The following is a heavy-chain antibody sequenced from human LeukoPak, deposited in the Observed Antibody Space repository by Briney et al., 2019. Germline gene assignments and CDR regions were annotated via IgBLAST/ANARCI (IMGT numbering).Heavy chain of an antibody. V-gene: IGHV5-51*01. J-gene: IGHJ3*01. CDR1: GYSFTSYW. CDR3: AKDNDYGDYR. Sequence: GESLKISCKGSGYSFTSYWIAWVRQMPGKGLEWMGLIYPGDSETRYSPSFQGQVTISADRSINTAYLQWSSLRSEDTAVYYCAKDNDYGDYRWGQGTMVTVSS. CDR2: IYPGDSET. D-gene: IGHD4-17*01.